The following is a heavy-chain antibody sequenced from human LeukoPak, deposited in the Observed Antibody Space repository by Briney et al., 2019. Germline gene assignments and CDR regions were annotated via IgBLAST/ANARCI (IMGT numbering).Heavy chain of an antibody. CDR3: AGVFHGWLLLDAFDI. J-gene: IGHJ3*02. CDR2: INPSGGST. V-gene: IGHV1-46*01. D-gene: IGHD5-24*01. Sequence: ASVKVSCKASGYTFTSYYMHWVRQAPGQGLEWMGIINPSGGSTSYAQKFQGRVTMTRDMSTSTVYMELSSLRSEDTAVYYCAGVFHGWLLLDAFDIWGQGTMVTVSS. CDR1: GYTFTSYY.